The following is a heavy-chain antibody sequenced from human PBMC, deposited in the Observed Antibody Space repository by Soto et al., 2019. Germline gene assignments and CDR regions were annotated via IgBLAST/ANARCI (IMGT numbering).Heavy chain of an antibody. Sequence: QVQLVQSGAEVKKPGASVKVSCKASGYTFTGYYMHWVRQATGQGLEWMGWINPNSGGTNYAQKFQGWVTMTRDTSISTAYMELSRLRSDDTAVYYCARGGYSYGKGYYGMDVWGQGTTVTVSS. D-gene: IGHD5-18*01. J-gene: IGHJ6*02. V-gene: IGHV1-2*04. CDR1: GYTFTGYY. CDR2: INPNSGGT. CDR3: ARGGYSYGKGYYGMDV.